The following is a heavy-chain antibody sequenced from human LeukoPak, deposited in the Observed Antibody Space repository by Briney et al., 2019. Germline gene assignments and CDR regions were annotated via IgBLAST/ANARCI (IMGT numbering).Heavy chain of an antibody. D-gene: IGHD3-10*01. J-gene: IGHJ5*02. Sequence: GGSLRLSCEASGFTFSRYWVTWVRQAPGKGLERVANIKEDGSEKYYVDSVKGRFSISRDNAKNSLYLQMDNVRGEDMGVYYCARRVRGLILGDHRFDPWGQGTLVTVSS. CDR1: GFTFSRYW. CDR2: IKEDGSEK. V-gene: IGHV3-7*01. CDR3: ARRVRGLILGDHRFDP.